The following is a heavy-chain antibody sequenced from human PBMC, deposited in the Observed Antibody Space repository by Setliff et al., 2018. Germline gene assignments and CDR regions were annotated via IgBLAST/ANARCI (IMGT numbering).Heavy chain of an antibody. CDR3: ARAPSVELVTIRTNSWFTY. D-gene: IGHD5-18*01. J-gene: IGHJ4*02. V-gene: IGHV1-18*01. Sequence: ASVKVSCKASGGTFSSYTISWVRQAPGQGLEWVGWISVYNGDTNYAQKFQGRVTLTTDTSTSTAYMELRSLTSDDSAFYYCARAPSVELVTIRTNSWFTYWGQGTLVTVSS. CDR1: GGTFSSYT. CDR2: ISVYNGDT.